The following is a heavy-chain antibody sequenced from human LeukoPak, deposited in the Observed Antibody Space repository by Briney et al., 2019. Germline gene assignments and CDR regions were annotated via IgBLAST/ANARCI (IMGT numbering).Heavy chain of an antibody. V-gene: IGHV4-39*07. CDR2: IYYSGTA. Sequence: SETLSLTCTVSGVSISNNSYYWGWIRQPPGKGLEWIGSIYYSGTAFYKSSLRSRITTSVDKSKNQFSLKLRSVTAADTAVYYCARESIYYDSSGPPRGFDFWGQGTLVTVSS. CDR1: GVSISNNSYY. CDR3: ARESIYYDSSGPPRGFDF. D-gene: IGHD3-22*01. J-gene: IGHJ4*02.